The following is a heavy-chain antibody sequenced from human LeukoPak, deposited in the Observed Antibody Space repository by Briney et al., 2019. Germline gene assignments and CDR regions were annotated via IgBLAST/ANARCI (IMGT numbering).Heavy chain of an antibody. V-gene: IGHV1-2*02. CDR3: ARDLSTSCYY. D-gene: IGHD2-2*01. CDR2: INPNSGGT. Sequence: GESLKISCKGSGYSFTSYYMHWVRQAPGQGLEWMGWINPNSGGTNYAQKFQGRVTMTRDTSISTAYMELSRLRSDDTAVYYCARDLSTSCYYWGQGTLVTVSS. J-gene: IGHJ4*02. CDR1: GYSFTSYY.